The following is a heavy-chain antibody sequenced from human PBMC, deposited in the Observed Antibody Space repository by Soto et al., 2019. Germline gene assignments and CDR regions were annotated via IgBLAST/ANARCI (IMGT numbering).Heavy chain of an antibody. CDR3: ARNYYDSGGGFDY. D-gene: IGHD3-22*01. V-gene: IGHV3-53*01. CDR2: IYSGGST. CDR1: GFTVSSNY. J-gene: IGHJ4*02. Sequence: EVQLVESGGGLIQPGGSLRLSCAASGFTVSSNYMSWVRQAPGKGLEWVSVIYSGGSTYYADSVKGRFTISRDNSKNTLNMKMNSLRAEDTAVYYCARNYYDSGGGFDYWGQGTLVTVSS.